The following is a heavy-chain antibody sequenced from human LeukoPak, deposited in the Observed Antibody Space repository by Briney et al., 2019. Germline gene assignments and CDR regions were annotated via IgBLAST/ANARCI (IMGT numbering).Heavy chain of an antibody. CDR3: ARVGSDVLRYFDWSYYYFDY. D-gene: IGHD3-9*01. V-gene: IGHV3-53*01. CDR1: GFTVSSDY. CDR2: IYSGGST. J-gene: IGHJ4*02. Sequence: PGGSLRLSCAASGFTVSSDYMMWVRQAPAKGLEGVAVIYSGGSTYYADSVKRRFTISRDNSKNTLYLQLNSLRAEDTAVYYCARVGSDVLRYFDWSYYYFDYWGQGTLVTVSS.